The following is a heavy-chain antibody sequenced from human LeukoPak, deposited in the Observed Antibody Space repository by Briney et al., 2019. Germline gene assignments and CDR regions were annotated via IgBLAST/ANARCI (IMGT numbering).Heavy chain of an antibody. CDR1: GFPLTNYA. J-gene: IGHJ5*02. D-gene: IGHD2-15*01. V-gene: IGHV3-74*03. CDR2: LGADGYTT. CDR3: AREATCDTLCSLLRDL. Sequence: GGSLRLSCAVSGFPLTNYAMHWVRQAPGMGPLWLSRLGADGYTTTYADSVEGRFTISRDDAQNTLYLRMFSLRADDTAVYYCAREATCDTLCSLLRDLGRRGTLVTVSS.